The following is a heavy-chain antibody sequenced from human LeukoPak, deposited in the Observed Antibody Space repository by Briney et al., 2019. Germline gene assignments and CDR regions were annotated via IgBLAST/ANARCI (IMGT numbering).Heavy chain of an antibody. J-gene: IGHJ5*02. CDR3: ARDYSYGWRGPFDP. V-gene: IGHV3-23*01. D-gene: IGHD5-18*01. CDR1: GFTFSHYA. Sequence: GGSLRLSCTTSGFTFSHYAMAWVRQAPGMGLEWVSTIGGSGGDTHYADSVKGRFAISRDNSKNTLYLQMNSLRAEDTAVYYCARDYSYGWRGPFDPWGQGTLVTVSS. CDR2: IGGSGGDT.